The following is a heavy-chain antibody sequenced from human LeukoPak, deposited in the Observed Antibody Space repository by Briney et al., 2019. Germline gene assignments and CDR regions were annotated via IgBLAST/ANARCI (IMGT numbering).Heavy chain of an antibody. CDR1: GYIFTSYF. V-gene: IGHV1-46*01. Sequence: ASVKVSCKASGYIFTSYFLYWVRQAPGQGLEWMGLINPSGGSTRYAQKFQGRVTMTRDTSTSTVYMELSSLRSEDTAMYYCARDPSPYCTNHVCYPNYYFDYWGQGTLVTVSS. D-gene: IGHD2-8*01. CDR2: INPSGGST. J-gene: IGHJ4*02. CDR3: ARDPSPYCTNHVCYPNYYFDY.